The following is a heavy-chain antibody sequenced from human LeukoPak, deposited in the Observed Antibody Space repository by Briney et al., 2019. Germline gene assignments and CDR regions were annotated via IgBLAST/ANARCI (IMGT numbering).Heavy chain of an antibody. V-gene: IGHV1-69*04. Sequence: GASVKVSCKASGGTFSSYAISWVRQAPGQGLEWMGRIIPILGIPNYAQKFQGRVTITADKSTSTAYMELSSLRSEDTAVYYCAGNIAAAGDWYFDLWGRGTLVTVSS. D-gene: IGHD6-13*01. CDR3: AGNIAAAGDWYFDL. J-gene: IGHJ2*01. CDR1: GGTFSSYA. CDR2: IIPILGIP.